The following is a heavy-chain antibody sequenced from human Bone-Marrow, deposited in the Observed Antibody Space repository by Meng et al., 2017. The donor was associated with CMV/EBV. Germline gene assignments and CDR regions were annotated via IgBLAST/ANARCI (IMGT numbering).Heavy chain of an antibody. CDR3: VRDGGPGIAVVGLGWFDP. CDR2: ISSSSSYI. Sequence: GGSLRLSCAASGFTFSSYSMNWVRQAPGKGLEWVSSISSSSSYIYYTDSVKGRFTISRDNTKKSLYLQMNSLRAEDTAVYYCVRDGGPGIAVVGLGWFDPWGQGTLVTVSS. CDR1: GFTFSSYS. D-gene: IGHD6-19*01. J-gene: IGHJ5*02. V-gene: IGHV3-21*01.